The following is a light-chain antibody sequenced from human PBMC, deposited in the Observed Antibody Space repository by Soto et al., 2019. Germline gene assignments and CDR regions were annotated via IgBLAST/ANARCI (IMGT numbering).Light chain of an antibody. CDR2: DVS. CDR1: QTINND. Sequence: EIVLTQSPATLSLSPGGRASLSCRASQTINNDLAWYQQKPGQAPRLLIYDVSNRATGIPARFSGSGSGTDFTLTISSLAPEDSAIYYCQQRNSWPPTFGGGTKVEI. V-gene: IGKV3-11*01. J-gene: IGKJ4*01. CDR3: QQRNSWPPT.